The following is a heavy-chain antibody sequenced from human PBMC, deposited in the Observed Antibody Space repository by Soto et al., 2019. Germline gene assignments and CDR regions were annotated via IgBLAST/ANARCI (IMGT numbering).Heavy chain of an antibody. V-gene: IGHV1-69*01. CDR1: GGTFSSYA. J-gene: IGHJ6*02. Sequence: QVQLVQSGAEVKKPGSSVKVSCKASGGTFSSYAISWVRQAPGQGLEWMGGIIPIFGTANYAQKFQGRVTITADESTSTAYMELSSLRSEDTAVYYCARGRSCSSTSCYTWSDEGRMDVWGQGTTVTVSS. CDR2: IIPIFGTA. D-gene: IGHD2-2*02. CDR3: ARGRSCSSTSCYTWSDEGRMDV.